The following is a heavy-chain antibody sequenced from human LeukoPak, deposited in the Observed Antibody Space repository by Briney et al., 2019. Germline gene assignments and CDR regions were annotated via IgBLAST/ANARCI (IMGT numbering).Heavy chain of an antibody. CDR2: IYYSGST. CDR1: GGSLSSYY. Sequence: PSETLSLTCTVSGGSLSSYYWSWIRQPPGKGLEWIGYIYYSGSTNYNPSLKNRATISVDTSKNQCSLKLSSVTAADTAVYYCARVGNYDILPGGYYFDYWGRGNLVTVSS. D-gene: IGHD3-9*01. CDR3: ARVGNYDILPGGYYFDY. V-gene: IGHV4-59*01. J-gene: IGHJ4*02.